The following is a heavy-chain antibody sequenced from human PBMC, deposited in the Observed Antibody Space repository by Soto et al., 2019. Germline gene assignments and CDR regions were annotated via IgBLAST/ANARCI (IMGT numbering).Heavy chain of an antibody. D-gene: IGHD3-3*01. CDR1: GFTFSSFG. J-gene: IGHJ6*02. CDR2: IWYDGSKK. Sequence: QVQVVESGGGVVQPGRSLRLSCAASGFTFSSFGMHWVRQAPGKGLEWVSLIWYDGSKKSYGDSVKGRFTISRDNSRKRVYLQLNTLIADDTAVYYCARDTSYYSLWSGYYPSRNGMDVWGQGATVIVAS. CDR3: ARDTSYYSLWSGYYPSRNGMDV. V-gene: IGHV3-33*01.